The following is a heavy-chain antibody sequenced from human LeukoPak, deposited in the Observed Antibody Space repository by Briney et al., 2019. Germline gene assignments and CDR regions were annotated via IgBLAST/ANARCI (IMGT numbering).Heavy chain of an antibody. J-gene: IGHJ4*02. CDR3: ARAGYGTVITTGYFDY. D-gene: IGHD3-22*01. Sequence: SETMSLTCTVSGGSISSSSYYWGWIRQPPGKGLEWIGSIYYSGSTYYNPSLKSRVTISVDTSKNQFSLKLSSVTAADTAVYYCARAGYGTVITTGYFDYWGQGTLVTVSS. V-gene: IGHV4-39*07. CDR2: IYYSGST. CDR1: GGSISSSSYY.